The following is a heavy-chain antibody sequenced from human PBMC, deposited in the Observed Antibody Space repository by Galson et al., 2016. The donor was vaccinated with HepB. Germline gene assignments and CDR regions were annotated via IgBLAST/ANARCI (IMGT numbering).Heavy chain of an antibody. D-gene: IGHD3-10*01. V-gene: IGHV3-15*01. CDR3: ATSPGYYATAPFDY. Sequence: SLRLSCAVSGLTFSSAWMDWVRQAPGKGLEWVGRIKSKTDGGTTDYAAPVKGRFTISRDDSKSTLYLQMTSLRNEDTGIYYCATSPGYYATAPFDYWGQGTLVTVSS. J-gene: IGHJ4*02. CDR2: IKSKTDGGTT. CDR1: GLTFSSAW.